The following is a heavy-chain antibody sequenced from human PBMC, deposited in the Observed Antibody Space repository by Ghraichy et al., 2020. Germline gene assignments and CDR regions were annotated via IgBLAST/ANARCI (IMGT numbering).Heavy chain of an antibody. D-gene: IGHD3-22*01. CDR3: ARDDDSFRNDFDY. Sequence: GGSLRLSCVASGFNMSTYGMQWVRQAPGKGLEWVAAIWYAVIIRYYADSVRDRFTISRDNSKNTLYLQMDSLRAEDTAVYYCARDDDSFRNDFDYWGQGTLVTVSS. CDR2: IWYAVIIR. V-gene: IGHV3-33*08. CDR1: GFNMSTYG. J-gene: IGHJ4*02.